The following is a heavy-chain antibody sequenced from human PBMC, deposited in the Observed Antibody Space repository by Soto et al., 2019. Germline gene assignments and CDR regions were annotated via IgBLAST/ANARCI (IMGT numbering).Heavy chain of an antibody. CDR3: AREPDCSGGDCYSEAFDI. Sequence: QVQLQQWGAGLLKPSETLSLTCAVYGGSLSGNFWSWIRQPPGKGLEWIGEINHSGSTNYNPSLKSRVTISIDTSKNQFSLKLNSVTAADTAVYYCAREPDCSGGDCYSEAFDIWGQGTMVTVSS. D-gene: IGHD2-15*01. CDR2: INHSGST. V-gene: IGHV4-34*01. J-gene: IGHJ3*02. CDR1: GGSLSGNF.